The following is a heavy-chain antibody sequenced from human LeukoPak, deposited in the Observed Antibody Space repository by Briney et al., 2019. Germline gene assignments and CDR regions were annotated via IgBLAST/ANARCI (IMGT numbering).Heavy chain of an antibody. Sequence: GGSLRLSCAASGFTFSSCAMSWVRQAPGKGPEWVSAISGGGGSKYYADSVKGRFTISRDNSKNTLYLQMDSLRAEDTAVYYCAKGAGLPAALYYYAMDVWGQGTTVTVSS. D-gene: IGHD2-2*01. J-gene: IGHJ6*02. CDR3: AKGAGLPAALYYYAMDV. V-gene: IGHV3-23*01. CDR1: GFTFSSCA. CDR2: ISGGGGSK.